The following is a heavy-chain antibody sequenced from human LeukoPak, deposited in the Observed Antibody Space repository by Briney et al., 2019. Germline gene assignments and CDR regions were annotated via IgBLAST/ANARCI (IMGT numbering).Heavy chain of an antibody. CDR3: ARDFGRDARDY. V-gene: IGHV1-2*02. CDR1: GYTFTGYY. Sequence: EASVKVSCKASGYTFTGYYLHWVRQAPGQGLEWMGWINPNSGGTNYAQKFQGRVTMTRDTSISTVYMELSRLRSDDTAVYYCARDFGRDARDYWGQGTLVTVSS. CDR2: INPNSGGT. D-gene: IGHD3-3*01. J-gene: IGHJ4*02.